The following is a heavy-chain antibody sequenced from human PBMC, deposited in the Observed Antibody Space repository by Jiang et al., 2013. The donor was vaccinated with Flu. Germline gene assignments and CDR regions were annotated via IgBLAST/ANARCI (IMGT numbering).Heavy chain of an antibody. D-gene: IGHD5-12*01. V-gene: IGHV4-39*01. CDR2: IYYNGGT. Sequence: TLSLTCTVSGASIVSTHYYWGWIRQPPGKGLEWIGSIYYNGGTYYSTSLMSRATISVDTSKNELSLKLRSVTAADTAVFFCVRGYLSPDYWGRGTLVTVSS. CDR1: GASIVSTHYY. CDR3: VRGYLSPDY. J-gene: IGHJ4*02.